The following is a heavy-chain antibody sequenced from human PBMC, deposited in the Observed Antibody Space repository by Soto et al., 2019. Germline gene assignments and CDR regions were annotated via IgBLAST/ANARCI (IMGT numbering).Heavy chain of an antibody. Sequence: QVQLVQSGAEVKKPESSVKVSCKASGGTFSGYTVSWVRQAPGQGLEWMGWIIPIVGRPNYAQKFQDRVTNTADKPTSNAYMQLSSPRSQDTAVYYRAGGRKHILFGEPPNMDVWGQGTTVTVSS. D-gene: IGHD3-10*01. CDR1: GGTFSGYT. V-gene: IGHV1-69*08. J-gene: IGHJ6*02. CDR2: IIPIVGRP. CDR3: AGGRKHILFGEPPNMDV.